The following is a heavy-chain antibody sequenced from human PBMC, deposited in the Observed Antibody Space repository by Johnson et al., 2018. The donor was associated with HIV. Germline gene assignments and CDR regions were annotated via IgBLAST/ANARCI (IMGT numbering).Heavy chain of an antibody. J-gene: IGHJ3*02. D-gene: IGHD3-3*01. CDR1: GFTFSSYA. CDR3: ARDRVPDAFDI. Sequence: VQLVESGGGVVQPGRSLRLSCAASGFTFSSYAMHWVRQAPGKGLEWVSVIYSGGSTYYADSVKGRFTISRDNSKNTLYLQMNSLRAEDTAVYYCARDRVPDAFDIGGKGTMVTVSS. V-gene: IGHV3-66*01. CDR2: IYSGGST.